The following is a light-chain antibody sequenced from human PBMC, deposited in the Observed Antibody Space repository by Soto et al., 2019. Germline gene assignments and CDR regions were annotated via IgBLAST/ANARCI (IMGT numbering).Light chain of an antibody. CDR2: LNSDGSH. J-gene: IGLJ1*01. CDR1: SGHSSYA. V-gene: IGLV4-69*01. Sequence: QLVLTQSPSASASLGASVKLTCTLSSGHSSYAIAWHQQQPEKGPRYLMNLNSDGSHTKGDGIPDRFSGSTSGAERYLTISSLXXXXEADYYCQTWGTGPYVFGTGTKVTVL. CDR3: QTWGTGPYV.